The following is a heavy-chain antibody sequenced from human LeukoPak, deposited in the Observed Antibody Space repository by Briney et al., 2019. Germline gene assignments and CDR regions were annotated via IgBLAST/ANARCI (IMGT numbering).Heavy chain of an antibody. CDR1: GFTFNSYA. D-gene: IGHD2-8*01. V-gene: IGHV3-7*01. J-gene: IGHJ3*02. Sequence: PGGSLRLSCAASGFTFNSYAMTWVRQAPGKGLAWVANIKQDGSAKYYMDSVKGRFTISRDNAKNSLYLQMNSLGVEDTAVYYCARVNPLMAPGAVDIWGQGTKVAVSS. CDR2: IKQDGSAK. CDR3: ARVNPLMAPGAVDI.